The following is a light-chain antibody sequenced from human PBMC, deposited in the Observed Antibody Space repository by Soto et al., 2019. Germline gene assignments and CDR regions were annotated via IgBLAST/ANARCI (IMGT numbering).Light chain of an antibody. V-gene: IGKV3-15*01. J-gene: IGKJ1*01. Sequence: EIVLTQSPAILSVSPGERAPLXCRAGQSVSNNLAWYQQKPGQTPRLVIYGTSNRATGVPARFSGSGSGTDFTLTISSLQSEDFAVYYCLQYDDWHRTFGQGTKVDIK. CDR1: QSVSNN. CDR2: GTS. CDR3: LQYDDWHRT.